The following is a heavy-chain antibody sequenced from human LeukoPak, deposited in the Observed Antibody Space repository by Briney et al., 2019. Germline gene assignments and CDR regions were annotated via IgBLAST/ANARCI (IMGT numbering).Heavy chain of an antibody. CDR1: GFTFSRYS. D-gene: IGHD3-22*01. V-gene: IGHV3-21*01. Sequence: PGGSLRLSCAAPGFTFSRYSMNWVRQAPGKGLEWVSSITSSSSYIYYADSLKGRFTISRDNAKNSLYLQMNSLRAEDTAVYYCARDLLYSDSSGGDYWGQGTLVTVSS. CDR2: ITSSSSYI. CDR3: ARDLLYSDSSGGDY. J-gene: IGHJ4*02.